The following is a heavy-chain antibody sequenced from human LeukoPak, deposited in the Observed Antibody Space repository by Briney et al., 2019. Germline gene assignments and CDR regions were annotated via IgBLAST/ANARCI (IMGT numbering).Heavy chain of an antibody. CDR3: ARSGNGGNEPFDY. J-gene: IGHJ4*02. D-gene: IGHD4-23*01. V-gene: IGHV3-33*01. CDR2: IWYDGSNK. Sequence: GGSLRLSCAASGFTFSSYGMHWVRQAPGKGLEGVAVIWYDGSNKYYADSVKGRFTISRDNSKNTLYLQMNSLRAEDTAVYYCARSGNGGNEPFDYWGQGTLVTVSS. CDR1: GFTFSSYG.